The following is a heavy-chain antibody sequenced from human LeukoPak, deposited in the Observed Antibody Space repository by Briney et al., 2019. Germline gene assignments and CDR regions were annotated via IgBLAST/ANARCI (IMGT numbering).Heavy chain of an antibody. CDR3: ARYNTGRSDH. CDR2: IWYDGSKT. CDR1: GFIFSSYG. Sequence: GRSLRLSCAASGFIFSSYGMHWVRQAPGKGLEWVAVIWYDGSKTYYADSVQGRFTVSRDNSKNTLYLQMSSLRDDDTAVYYCARYNTGRSDHWGQGALVTVSS. J-gene: IGHJ4*03. D-gene: IGHD1-14*01. V-gene: IGHV3-33*01.